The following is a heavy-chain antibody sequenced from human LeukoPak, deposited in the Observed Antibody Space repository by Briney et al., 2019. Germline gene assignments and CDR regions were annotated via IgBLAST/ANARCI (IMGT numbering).Heavy chain of an antibody. J-gene: IGHJ6*02. V-gene: IGHV3-15*07. D-gene: IGHD4-17*01. CDR2: IKSQPHGGTT. CDR3: ATDQATFYGDYVQLDYTYSHGPDV. CDR1: TFTFNKAW. Sequence: GGSLRLSCTVSTFTFNKAWMNWVRQSPGKGLEWVARIKSQPHGGTTDYAAAVKGRFTISRDDSKSTLYLQMNSLRSEDTAVYYCATDQATFYGDYVQLDYTYSHGPDVWGQGTRVTVSS.